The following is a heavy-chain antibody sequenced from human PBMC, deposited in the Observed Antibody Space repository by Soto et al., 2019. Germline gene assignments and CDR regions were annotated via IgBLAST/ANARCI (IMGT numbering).Heavy chain of an antibody. D-gene: IGHD3-22*01. CDR3: ARDGLITMIVVGDAFAI. Sequence: SLRLSFAAPGFRFSNYSMNWVRHAPGKGMEWVSYISSSSSTIYYADSVKGRFPISRDNAKNSLYLQMHSLRDEDTAVYYCARDGLITMIVVGDAFAIWGQGTMGTVSS. V-gene: IGHV3-48*02. J-gene: IGHJ3*02. CDR2: ISSSSSTI. CDR1: GFRFSNYS.